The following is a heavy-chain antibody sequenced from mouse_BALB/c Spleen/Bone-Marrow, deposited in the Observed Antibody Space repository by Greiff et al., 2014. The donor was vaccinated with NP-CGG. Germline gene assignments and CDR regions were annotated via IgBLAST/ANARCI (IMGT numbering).Heavy chain of an antibody. Sequence: EVQLQQSGPELVKPGAPVKITCKASGYTFTDYNMDWVKQSHGKSLEWIGNINPNNGGTIYNQKFKGKATLTVDKSSTTAYMELRSLTSEDTAVYYCARAGYYALFAYWGQGTLVTVSA. CDR2: INPNNGGT. D-gene: IGHD2-3*01. J-gene: IGHJ3*01. CDR3: ARAGYYALFAY. CDR1: GYTFTDYN. V-gene: IGHV1-18*01.